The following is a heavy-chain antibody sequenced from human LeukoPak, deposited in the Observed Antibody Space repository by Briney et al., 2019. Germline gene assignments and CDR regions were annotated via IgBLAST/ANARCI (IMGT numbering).Heavy chain of an antibody. V-gene: IGHV4-59*08. CDR2: IYYSGST. J-gene: IGHJ6*02. Sequence: SETLSLPCTVSGGSISGYYWSWIRHPPGKGLEWVGYIYYSGSTNYNPSLKSRVTISVDTSKNQFSLKLSSVTAADTAVYYCARLAYKPYYYYGMDVWGQGTTVTVSS. CDR1: GGSISGYY. CDR3: ARLAYKPYYYYGMDV. D-gene: IGHD1-14*01.